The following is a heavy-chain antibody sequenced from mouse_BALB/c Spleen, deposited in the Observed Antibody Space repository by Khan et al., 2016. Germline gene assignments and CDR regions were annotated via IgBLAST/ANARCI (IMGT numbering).Heavy chain of an antibody. CDR3: AREYYGSSYFDY. V-gene: IGHV3-2*02. CDR1: GYSITSDYA. CDR2: ISYSGST. J-gene: IGHJ2*01. D-gene: IGHD1-1*01. Sequence: VQLQESGPGLVKPSQSLSLTCTVTGYSITSDYAWNWIRQFPGNKLEWMGYISYSGSTSYNPSLKSRISITRDTSKNQFFLQLNSVTTEDTATDYCAREYYGSSYFDYWGQGTTLTVSS.